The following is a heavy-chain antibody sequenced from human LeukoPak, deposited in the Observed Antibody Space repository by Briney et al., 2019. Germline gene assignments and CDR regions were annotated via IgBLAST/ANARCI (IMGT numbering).Heavy chain of an antibody. CDR3: ARAGTVVNWFDP. J-gene: IGHJ5*02. D-gene: IGHD4-23*01. Sequence: GGSLRLSCAGSGFTFSSYGMSWVRQTPGKGLEWVSAISGSGVSTYYADSVKGRFTISRDNAKNSLYLQMNSLRAEDTAVYYCARAGTVVNWFDPWGQGTLVTVSS. CDR2: ISGSGVST. CDR1: GFTFSSYG. V-gene: IGHV3-23*01.